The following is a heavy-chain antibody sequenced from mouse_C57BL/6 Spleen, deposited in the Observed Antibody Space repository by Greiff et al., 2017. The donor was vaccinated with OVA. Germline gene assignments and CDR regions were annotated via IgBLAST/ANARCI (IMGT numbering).Heavy chain of an antibody. J-gene: IGHJ2*01. D-gene: IGHD1-1*01. CDR3: ARYWDYGSLDY. CDR2: IRNKANGYTT. CDR1: GFTFTDYY. V-gene: IGHV7-3*01. Sequence: EVQVVESGGGLVQPGGSLSLSCAASGFTFTDYYMSWVRQPPGKALEWLGFIRNKANGYTTEYSASVKGRFTISRDNSQSILYLQMNALRAEDSATYYGARYWDYGSLDYWGQGTTRTVSS.